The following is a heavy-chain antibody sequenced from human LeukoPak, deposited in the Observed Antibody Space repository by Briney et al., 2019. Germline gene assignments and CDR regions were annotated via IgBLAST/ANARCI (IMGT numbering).Heavy chain of an antibody. Sequence: SVKVSCKASGYTFTSYDINWVRQATGQGLEWMGWMNPNSGNTGYAQKFQGRVTMTRNTSISTAYMELGSLRSEDTAVYYCARPPRSGSYAFDYWGQGTLVTVSS. CDR2: MNPNSGNT. J-gene: IGHJ4*02. CDR1: GYTFTSYD. D-gene: IGHD1-26*01. CDR3: ARPPRSGSYAFDY. V-gene: IGHV1-8*01.